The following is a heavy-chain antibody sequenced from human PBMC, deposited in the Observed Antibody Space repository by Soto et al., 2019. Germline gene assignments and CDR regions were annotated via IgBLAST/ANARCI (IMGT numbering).Heavy chain of an antibody. J-gene: IGHJ2*01. D-gene: IGHD2-15*01. Sequence: QCQLVQSGAEVKKPGASVKVSCKASGYTFNNYGISWVRQAPGQGLEWMGWIGPYNGNTDHAQNFQGRVTMTTDTSTNTAYMELRSRRTDDAALYYCARCYCSVGSCYTCWHFDLWGRGNLVTVSS. CDR1: GYTFNNYG. CDR2: IGPYNGNT. CDR3: ARCYCSVGSCYTCWHFDL. V-gene: IGHV1-18*01.